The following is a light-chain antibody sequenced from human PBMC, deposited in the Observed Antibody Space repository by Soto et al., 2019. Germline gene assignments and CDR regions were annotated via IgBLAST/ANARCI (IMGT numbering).Light chain of an antibody. V-gene: IGKV1-33*01. CDR3: QQYDNLPRALT. CDR2: DAS. J-gene: IGKJ4*01. Sequence: DIQITQSPASLSSCLVDRVTITCRAIEGIRNDLGWYQQKSGKAPKLLIYDASNLETGVPSRFSGSGSGTDFTFTISSLQPEDIATYYCQQYDNLPRALTFGGGTKVDIK. CDR1: EGIRND.